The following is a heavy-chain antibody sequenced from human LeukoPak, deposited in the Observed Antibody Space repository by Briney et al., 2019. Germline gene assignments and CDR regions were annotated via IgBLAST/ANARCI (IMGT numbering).Heavy chain of an antibody. Sequence: PGGSLRLSCAASGFTFSSYAMSWVRQAPGKGLEWVSTITGSGGNTYYADSVKGRFTISRDNSKNTLYLQMNSLRAEDTAVYYCAKDGIAAAGTGYFDYWGQGTLVTVSS. CDR3: AKDGIAAAGTGYFDY. CDR1: GFTFSSYA. V-gene: IGHV3-23*01. J-gene: IGHJ4*02. D-gene: IGHD6-13*01. CDR2: ITGSGGNT.